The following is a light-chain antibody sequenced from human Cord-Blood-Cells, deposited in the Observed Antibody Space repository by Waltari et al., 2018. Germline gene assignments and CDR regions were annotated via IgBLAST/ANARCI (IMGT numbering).Light chain of an antibody. J-gene: IGLJ3*02. CDR2: EGS. Sequence: QSALTQPASVSGSPGQSITISCTATSSYVGSYNLFSWYQQHPGKAPKLMIYEGSKRPSGVSNRFSGSKSGNTASLTISGLQAEDEADYYCCSYAGSSTVFGGGTKLTVL. CDR1: SSYVGSYNL. CDR3: CSYAGSSTV. V-gene: IGLV2-23*01.